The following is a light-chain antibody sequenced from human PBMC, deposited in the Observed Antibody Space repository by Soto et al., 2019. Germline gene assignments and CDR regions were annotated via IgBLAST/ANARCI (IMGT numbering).Light chain of an antibody. Sequence: EIQMTQSPSILSVSIGDRVTITCRASQSISSWLAWYQQKPGKAPKLLIYKASILESGVPSRFSGSGSGTEFSLTISSLQPEDFDTYYCQQYNTYWTFAQGTKVEIK. J-gene: IGKJ1*01. CDR1: QSISSW. CDR3: QQYNTYWT. CDR2: KAS. V-gene: IGKV1-5*03.